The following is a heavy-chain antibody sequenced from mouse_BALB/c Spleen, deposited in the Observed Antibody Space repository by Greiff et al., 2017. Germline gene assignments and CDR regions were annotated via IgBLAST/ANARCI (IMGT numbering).Heavy chain of an antibody. CDR1: GFSLTGYG. J-gene: IGHJ3*01. D-gene: IGHD1-1*01. CDR2: IWGDGST. Sequence: QVQLKESGPGLVAPSQSLSITCTVSGFSLTGYGVNWVRQPPGKGLEWLGMIWGDGSTDYNSALKSRLSISKDNSKSQVFLKMNSLQTDDTARYYCARDYYYGSSWLAYWGQGTLVTVSA. CDR3: ARDYYYGSSWLAY. V-gene: IGHV2-6-7*01.